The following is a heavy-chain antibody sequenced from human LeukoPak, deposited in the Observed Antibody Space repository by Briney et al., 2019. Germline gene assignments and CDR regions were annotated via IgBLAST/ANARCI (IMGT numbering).Heavy chain of an antibody. J-gene: IGHJ6*03. CDR2: IYTSGST. V-gene: IGHV4-4*07. D-gene: IGHD3-3*01. CDR3: ARDTCYESPPSCYYYMDV. Sequence: SETLSLTCTVSGGSISSYYWSWIRQPAGKGLEWIGRIYTSGSTNYNPSLKSRVTMSVDTSKNQFSLKLSSVTAADTAVYYCARDTCYESPPSCYYYMDVWGKGTTVTVSS. CDR1: GGSISSYY.